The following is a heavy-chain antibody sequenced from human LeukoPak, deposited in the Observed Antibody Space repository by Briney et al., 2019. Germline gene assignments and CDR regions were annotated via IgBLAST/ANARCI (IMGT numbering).Heavy chain of an antibody. CDR3: ANVALRGYCSGVSCYDFDY. J-gene: IGHJ4*02. V-gene: IGHV3-30*02. CDR1: GFTFSSYG. Sequence: GGSLRLSCAASGFTFSSYGMHWVRQAPGKGLEWVAFIRYDGSNKYYADSVKGRFTISRDNSKNTLYLQMNSLRAEDTAVYYCANVALRGYCSGVSCYDFDYWGQGTLVTVSS. D-gene: IGHD2-15*01. CDR2: IRYDGSNK.